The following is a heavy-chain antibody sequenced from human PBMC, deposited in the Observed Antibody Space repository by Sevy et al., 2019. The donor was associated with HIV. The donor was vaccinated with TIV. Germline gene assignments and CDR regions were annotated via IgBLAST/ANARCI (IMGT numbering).Heavy chain of an antibody. CDR1: GFTFSKYS. D-gene: IGHD2-8*01. J-gene: IGHJ4*02. V-gene: IGHV3-23*01. CDR2: LSFVCAEI. CDR3: AGEGCTKPHDY. Sequence: GGSLRLSCAASGFTFSKYSMSWVRQPPGKGLGWVSTLSFVCAEINYAASMKGRFTISRDNSKSSLSLRMNNLRPEDTAVYYCAGEGCTKPHDYWGQGTLVTVSS.